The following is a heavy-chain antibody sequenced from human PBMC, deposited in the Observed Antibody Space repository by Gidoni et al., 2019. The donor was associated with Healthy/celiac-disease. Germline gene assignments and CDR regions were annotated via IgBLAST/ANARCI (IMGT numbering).Heavy chain of an antibody. V-gene: IGHV3-30*03. CDR1: GFTFSSYG. J-gene: IGHJ4*02. CDR2: ISYDGSNK. D-gene: IGHD3-10*01. Sequence: QVQLVESGGGVVQPGRSLRLSCAASGFTFSSYGMHWVRQAPGKGLEWVAVISYDGSNKYYADSVKGRFTISRDNSKNTLYLKMNSLRAEDTAVYYCAGGSGSYDLDYWGQGTLVTVSS. CDR3: AGGSGSYDLDY.